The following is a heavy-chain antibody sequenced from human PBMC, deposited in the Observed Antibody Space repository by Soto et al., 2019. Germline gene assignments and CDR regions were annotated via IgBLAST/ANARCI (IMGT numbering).Heavy chain of an antibody. CDR3: ARGHSRFDP. V-gene: IGHV4-59*06. J-gene: IGHJ5*02. D-gene: IGHD6-13*01. CDR1: GDSISRYS. CDR2: IYYSGST. Sequence: SETLSLTCTVSGDSISRYSWNWIRQPPGKGLEWIGYIYYSGSTYYNPSLKSRVTISLDTSKNQFSLKLSSVTAADTAVYYCARGHSRFDPWGQGTLVTVSS.